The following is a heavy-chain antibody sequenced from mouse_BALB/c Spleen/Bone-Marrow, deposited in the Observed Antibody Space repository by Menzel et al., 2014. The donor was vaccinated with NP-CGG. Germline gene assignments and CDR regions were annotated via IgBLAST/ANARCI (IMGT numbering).Heavy chain of an antibody. CDR2: ISYDGSN. CDR3: ARGDGYYGGAMDY. J-gene: IGHJ4*01. V-gene: IGHV3-6*02. CDR1: GYSIXSGYY. Sequence: VQLKESGPGLVKPSQSLSLTCSVTGYSIXSGYYWNWIRQFPGNKLEWMGYISYDGSNNYNPSLKNRISITRDTSKNQFFLKLNSVTTEDTATYYCARGDGYYGGAMDYWGQGTSVTVSS. D-gene: IGHD2-3*01.